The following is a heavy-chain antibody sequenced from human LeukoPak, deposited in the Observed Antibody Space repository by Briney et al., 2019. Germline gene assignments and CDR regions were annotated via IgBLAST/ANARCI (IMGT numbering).Heavy chain of an antibody. V-gene: IGHV1-18*01. D-gene: IGHD3-10*01. J-gene: IGHJ3*02. Sequence: ASVKVSCKASLYLFTRDCISQLRQAPGQGLEWMGWISAYNGNTNYAQKLQGRVTMTTDTSTSTAYIELRSLISDDTAVYSCARFWFGESRAFDIWGQGTMVTVSS. CDR3: ARFWFGESRAFDI. CDR1: LYLFTRDC. CDR2: ISAYNGNT.